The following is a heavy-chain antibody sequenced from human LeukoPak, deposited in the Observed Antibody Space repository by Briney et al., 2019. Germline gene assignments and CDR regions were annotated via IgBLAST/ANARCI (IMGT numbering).Heavy chain of an antibody. V-gene: IGHV3-7*01. CDR1: EFTFSSYW. J-gene: IGHJ4*02. CDR2: INQDGSEK. CDR3: ARHETGPYFDY. Sequence: GSLRLSCAVSEFTFSSYWMSWVRQAPGKGLEWVANINQDGSEKYYVDSVKGRFTISRDNAKNSLYLQMNSLRAEDTAVYYCARHETGPYFDYWGQGTLVTVSS. D-gene: IGHD1-1*01.